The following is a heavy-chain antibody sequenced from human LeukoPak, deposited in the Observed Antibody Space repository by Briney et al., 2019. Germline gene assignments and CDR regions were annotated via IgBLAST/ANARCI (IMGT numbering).Heavy chain of an antibody. CDR3: ARALVGYCSGGSCYSDR. J-gene: IGHJ4*02. CDR2: ISAYNGNT. Sequence: ASVKVSCKASGYTFTSYGISWVRQAPGQGLEWMGWISAYNGNTNYAQKLQGRVTMTTDTSTSTVYMELRSLRSDDTAVYYCARALVGYCSGGSCYSDRWGQGTLVTVSS. V-gene: IGHV1-18*01. CDR1: GYTFTSYG. D-gene: IGHD2-15*01.